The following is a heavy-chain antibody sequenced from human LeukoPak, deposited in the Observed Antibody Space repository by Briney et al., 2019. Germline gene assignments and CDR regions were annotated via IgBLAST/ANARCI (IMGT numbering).Heavy chain of an antibody. D-gene: IGHD3-10*01. CDR1: GYTFTSYG. Sequence: ASAKVSCKASGYTFTSYGISWVRQAPGQGLEWMGWISAYNGNTNYAQKFQGRVTMTRDTSISTAYMELSRLRSDDTAVYYCARDDYGSGPASWGQGTLVTVSS. CDR3: ARDDYGSGPAS. CDR2: ISAYNGNT. J-gene: IGHJ4*02. V-gene: IGHV1-18*01.